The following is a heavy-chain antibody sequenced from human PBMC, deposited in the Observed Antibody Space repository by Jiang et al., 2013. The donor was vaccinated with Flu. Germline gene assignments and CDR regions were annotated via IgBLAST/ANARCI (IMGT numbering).Heavy chain of an antibody. CDR1: GGSISSSSYY. V-gene: IGHV4-39*01. D-gene: IGHD3-16*01. CDR3: ASWGPYPSAFDI. CDR2: IYYSGST. Sequence: LLKPSETLSLTCTVSGGSISSSSYYWGWIRQPPGKGLEWIGSIYYSGSTYYNPSLKSRVTISVDTSKNQFSLKLSSVTAADTAVYYCASWGPYPSAFDIWGQGTMVTVSS. J-gene: IGHJ3*02.